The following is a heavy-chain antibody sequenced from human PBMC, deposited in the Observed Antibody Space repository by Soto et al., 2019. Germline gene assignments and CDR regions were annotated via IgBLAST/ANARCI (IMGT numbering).Heavy chain of an antibody. CDR1: GGSITSGGYS. V-gene: IGHV4-30-2*01. D-gene: IGHD3-10*01. Sequence: QLQLQESGSGLVTSSQTLSLTCAVSGGSITSGGYSWSWIRQPPGKGLEWIGYIYHSESTYYNPSLKRRVTISLDKSKNQFSRKLSSVPAADTAVYYWARGGGIWFGELLGFDYWGQGTLVTASS. CDR3: ARGGGIWFGELLGFDY. J-gene: IGHJ4*02. CDR2: IYHSEST.